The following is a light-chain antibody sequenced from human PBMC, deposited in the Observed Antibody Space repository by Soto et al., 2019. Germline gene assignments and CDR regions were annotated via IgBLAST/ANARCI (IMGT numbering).Light chain of an antibody. V-gene: IGKV1-9*01. CDR1: QAISSS. Sequence: DIQLTQSPSFLSASVGDKVTITCRASQAISSSLAWYQQNPGKAPKLLIYAASTLQRGVPSRFSGSGSGIEFPLTISRLQPEDFATYYCQQLNSYPLTVGGGAKVE. J-gene: IGKJ4*01. CDR3: QQLNSYPLT. CDR2: AAS.